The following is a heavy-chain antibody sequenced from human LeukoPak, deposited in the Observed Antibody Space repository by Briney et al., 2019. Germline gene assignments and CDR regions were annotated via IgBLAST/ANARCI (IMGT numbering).Heavy chain of an antibody. V-gene: IGHV3-73*01. J-gene: IGHJ4*02. CDR3: SLRGDGDSAYSFDY. Sequence: GGSLRLSCAASGFTLSGSAMHWVRQASGKGLEWVGRISSKAKSYATAYAASVKGRFTISRDDSKNTAYLQMNSLKTEDTAVYYCSLRGDGDSAYSFDYWGQGTLVAVSS. D-gene: IGHD4-17*01. CDR1: GFTLSGSA. CDR2: ISSKAKSYAT.